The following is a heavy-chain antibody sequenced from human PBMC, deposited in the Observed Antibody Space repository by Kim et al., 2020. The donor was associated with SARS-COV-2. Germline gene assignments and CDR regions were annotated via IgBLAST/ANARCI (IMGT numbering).Heavy chain of an antibody. CDR2: TYYRSKWYI. Sequence: SQTLSLTCAISGDSVSSNTATWHWIRQSPSRGLEWLGRTYYRSKWYIDYAASVNSRITINPDTSKNQFSLQLNSVTPEDTAVYYCARVSLSRLPDYWGQGTLVTVSP. J-gene: IGHJ4*02. CDR1: GDSVSSNTAT. D-gene: IGHD3-16*01. CDR3: ARVSLSRLPDY. V-gene: IGHV6-1*01.